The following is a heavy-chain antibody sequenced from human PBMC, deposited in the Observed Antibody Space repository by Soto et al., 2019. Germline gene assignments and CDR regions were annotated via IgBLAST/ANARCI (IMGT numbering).Heavy chain of an antibody. J-gene: IGHJ4*02. CDR3: ARARGTTRKTWIQLWLHDYFDY. Sequence: GASVKVSCKASGYTFTSYYMHWVRQAPGQGLEWMGIINPSGGSTSYAQKFQGRVTMTRGTSTSTVYMELSSLRSEDTAVYYCARARGTTRKTWIQLWLHDYFDYWGQGTLVTVSS. V-gene: IGHV1-46*01. CDR2: INPSGGST. D-gene: IGHD5-18*01. CDR1: GYTFTSYY.